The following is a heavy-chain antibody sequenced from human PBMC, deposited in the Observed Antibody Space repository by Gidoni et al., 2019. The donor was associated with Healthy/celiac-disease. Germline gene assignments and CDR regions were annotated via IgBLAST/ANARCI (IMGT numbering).Heavy chain of an antibody. CDR2: ISYDGSNK. Sequence: QVQLVVSGGGLVQPGRSLRLSCAVSGFTFSGYGMHWVRQAPGKGLEWVAIISYDGSNKYYADSVEGRFTISRDNSKNTLYLQMNSLRAEDTAVYYCAKDRGATMILGGYWGQGTLVTVSS. D-gene: IGHD3-22*01. CDR1: GFTFSGYG. J-gene: IGHJ4*02. CDR3: AKDRGATMILGGY. V-gene: IGHV3-30*18.